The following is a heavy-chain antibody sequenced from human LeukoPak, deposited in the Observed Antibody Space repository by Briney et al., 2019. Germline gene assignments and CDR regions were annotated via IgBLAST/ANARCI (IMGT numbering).Heavy chain of an antibody. CDR2: MNPNSGNT. V-gene: IGHV1-8*01. D-gene: IGHD2-15*01. Sequence: ASVKVSCKASGYTFTSYDINWVRQATGQGLEWMGWMNPNSGNTGYAQKFQGRVTMTRNTSISTAYMELSSLRSEDTAVYYCASGIQDIVVVLDAFDIWGQGTMVTVSS. J-gene: IGHJ3*02. CDR3: ASGIQDIVVVLDAFDI. CDR1: GYTFTSYD.